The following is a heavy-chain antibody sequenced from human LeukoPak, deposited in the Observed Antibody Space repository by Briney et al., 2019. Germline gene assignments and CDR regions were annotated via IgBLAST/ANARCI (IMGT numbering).Heavy chain of an antibody. D-gene: IGHD5-18*01. V-gene: IGHV4-34*01. Sequence: SETLSLTCAVYGASSNVYYWSWIRQPPGKGLEWIGEINHSGSTNYNPSLKSRVTISVDTSKNQFSLKLSSVTAADTAVYYCARALRGYSYGHGDYWGQGTLVTVSS. CDR3: ARALRGYSYGHGDY. CDR2: INHSGST. J-gene: IGHJ4*02. CDR1: GASSNVYY.